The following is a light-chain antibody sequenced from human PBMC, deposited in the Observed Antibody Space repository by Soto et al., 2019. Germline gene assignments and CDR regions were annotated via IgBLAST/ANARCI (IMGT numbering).Light chain of an antibody. V-gene: IGLV2-23*01. J-gene: IGLJ1*01. Sequence: QSVLTQPASVSGSPGQSITISCTGTRSDVGTYDLVSWFQQHPGKAPKIMIYAGTKRPSGVSNRFSGSKSGNTASLTISGLQADDEADYYCCSYAGGSTYVFGTGTKLTVL. CDR2: AGT. CDR1: RSDVGTYDL. CDR3: CSYAGGSTYV.